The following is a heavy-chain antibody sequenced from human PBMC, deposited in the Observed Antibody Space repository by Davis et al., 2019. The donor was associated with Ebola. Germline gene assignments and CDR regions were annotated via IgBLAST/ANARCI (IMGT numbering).Heavy chain of an antibody. J-gene: IGHJ2*01. CDR3: ARENNYCGGDCYNWYFDL. V-gene: IGHV1-69*13. Sequence: SVKVSCKASGGTFSSYAISWVRQAPGQGLEWMGGIIPIFGTANYAQKFQGRVTITADESTSTAYMELSSLRSEDTAMYYCARENNYCGGDCYNWYFDLWGRGTLVTVSS. D-gene: IGHD2-21*01. CDR1: GGTFSSYA. CDR2: IIPIFGTA.